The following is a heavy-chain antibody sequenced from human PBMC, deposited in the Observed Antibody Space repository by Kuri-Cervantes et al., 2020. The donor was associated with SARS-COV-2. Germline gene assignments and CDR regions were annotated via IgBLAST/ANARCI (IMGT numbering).Heavy chain of an antibody. Sequence: SETLSLTCTVSGGSISSSSYYWGWIRQPPGKGLEWIGSIYYSGSTYYNPSLKSRVTISVDTSKNQFSLKLSSVTAADTAVYYWARDRGQGDSSGYYYGWFDPWGQGTLVTVSS. J-gene: IGHJ5*02. CDR3: ARDRGQGDSSGYYYGWFDP. V-gene: IGHV4-39*02. CDR1: GGSISSSSYY. CDR2: IYYSGST. D-gene: IGHD3-22*01.